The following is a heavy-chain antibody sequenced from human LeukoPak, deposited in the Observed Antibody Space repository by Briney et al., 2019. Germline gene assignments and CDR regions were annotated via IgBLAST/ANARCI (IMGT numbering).Heavy chain of an antibody. D-gene: IGHD1-1*01. CDR2: IGHVAGDI. V-gene: IGHV3-21*01. Sequence: GGSLRLSCVATGFTFKSVSMSWVRQAPGKGLEWVAFIGHVAGDIFYADSVKGRFTISRDDANDSVYLQMNSLRVDDTAVYFCESDPYTGSMFDYWGHGTLVTVSS. J-gene: IGHJ4*01. CDR3: ESDPYTGSMFDY. CDR1: GFTFKSVS.